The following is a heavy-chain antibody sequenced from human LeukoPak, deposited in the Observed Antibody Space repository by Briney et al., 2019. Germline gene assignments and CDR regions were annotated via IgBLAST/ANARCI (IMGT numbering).Heavy chain of an antibody. V-gene: IGHV3-48*01. D-gene: IGHD3-3*01. CDR2: TSTSSSTI. J-gene: IGHJ5*02. CDR1: GFTFSSFS. Sequence: GGSLRLSCAASGFTFSSFSMNWVRQAPGKGLEWVSYTSTSSSTIYYADSVKGRFTISRDNAKNSLYLQMNSLRAEDTAVYYCARDLQYNYDFTLDPWGQGTLVTVSS. CDR3: ARDLQYNYDFTLDP.